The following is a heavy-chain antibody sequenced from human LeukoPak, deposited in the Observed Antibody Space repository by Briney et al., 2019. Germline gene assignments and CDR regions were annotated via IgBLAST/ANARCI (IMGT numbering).Heavy chain of an antibody. CDR3: ARERRTTYGPYYYYYMDV. CDR2: ISSTSSYI. V-gene: IGHV3-21*01. CDR1: RFPFSSYW. D-gene: IGHD4-11*01. J-gene: IGHJ6*03. Sequence: PGGSLRLSCAASRFPFSSYWMSWVRQAPGKGLEWVSSISSTSSYIYYADSVKGRFTISRDNAKNSLYLQMNSLRAEDTAMYYCARERRTTYGPYYYYYMDVWGKGTTVTVSS.